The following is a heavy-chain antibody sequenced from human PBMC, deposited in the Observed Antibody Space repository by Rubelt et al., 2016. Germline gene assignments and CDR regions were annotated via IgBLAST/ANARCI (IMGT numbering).Heavy chain of an antibody. V-gene: IGHV3-30*06. J-gene: IGHJ4*02. CDR3: ARNWGFDY. D-gene: IGHD7-27*01. Sequence: DSVKGRFTISRDNSKNTLYLQTNSLRAEDMAVYYCARNWGFDYWGQGTLVTVSS.